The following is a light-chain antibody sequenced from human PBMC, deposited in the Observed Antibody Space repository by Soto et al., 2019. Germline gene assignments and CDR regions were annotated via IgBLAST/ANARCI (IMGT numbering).Light chain of an antibody. CDR1: QGISNW. CDR2: AAS. Sequence: DIQMTQSPSSVSASVGDRVTITCRASQGISNWLAWYQQKPGKAPNLLIYAASSLRSGVPSRFSGSRSGTDFTLTISSLQPEDFATYYCQQGNSFPITFGQGTRLEIK. CDR3: QQGNSFPIT. J-gene: IGKJ5*01. V-gene: IGKV1-12*01.